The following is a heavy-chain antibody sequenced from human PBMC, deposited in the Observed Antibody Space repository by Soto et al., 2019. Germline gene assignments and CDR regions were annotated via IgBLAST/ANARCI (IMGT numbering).Heavy chain of an antibody. D-gene: IGHD5-18*01. J-gene: IGHJ4*02. CDR2: IKTRTDGGTT. CDR1: GFTFSNAW. CDR3: ATGTAVAIYTFDY. V-gene: IGHV3-15*01. Sequence: EVQLVESGGGLVKPGGSPRLSCAASGFTFSNAWMSWVRQAPGKGREWVGRIKTRTDGGTTDYAAPVKGRFTISRDXXKNTLFLQMNSLKTEDTAVYYCATGTAVAIYTFDYWRQGTLVTVSS.